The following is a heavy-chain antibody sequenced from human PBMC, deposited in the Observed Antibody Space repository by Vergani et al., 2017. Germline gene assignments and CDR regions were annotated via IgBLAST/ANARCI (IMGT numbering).Heavy chain of an antibody. CDR2: INTNTGNP. D-gene: IGHD3-22*01. CDR3: ARGHTVYSDSSDYSSMNNY. CDR1: GYTFTSYA. J-gene: IGHJ4*02. Sequence: QVQLVQSGSELKKPGASVKISCKASGYTFTSYAMNWVRQAPGQGLEWMGWINTNTGNPTYVQGFTGRFVFSLDTSVSTAFLQISSLKAEDTAVYYCARGHTVYSDSSDYSSMNNYWGERTLVTVSS. V-gene: IGHV7-4-1*02.